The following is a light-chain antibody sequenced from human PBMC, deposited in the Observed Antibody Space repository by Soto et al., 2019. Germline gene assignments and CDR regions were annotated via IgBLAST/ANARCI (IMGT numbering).Light chain of an antibody. CDR2: AAS. J-gene: IGKJ5*01. CDR3: QQINVYPLT. V-gene: IGKV1-9*01. CDR1: QDISSY. Sequence: EIPLTQSPSILSLSPGERATLSFRARQDISSYLAWYQQKPGKAPNLLIYAASTLQSGVPSRFSGSGSGAEFTLTISSLQPEDFATYYCQQINVYPLTFGQGTRLEIK.